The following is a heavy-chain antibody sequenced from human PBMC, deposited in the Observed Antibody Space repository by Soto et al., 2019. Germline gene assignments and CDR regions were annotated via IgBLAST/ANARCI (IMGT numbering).Heavy chain of an antibody. J-gene: IGHJ4*02. CDR1: GFTFSSYG. D-gene: IGHD3-22*01. CDR2: IWYDGSNK. V-gene: IGHV3-33*01. CDR3: ARDATYDSSGYYYHTLDY. Sequence: QVQLVESGGGVVQPGRSLRLSCAASGFTFSSYGMHWVRQAPGKGLEWVAVIWYDGSNKYYADSVKGRFTISRDNSKNARYLQMNSLRAEDTAVDYCARDATYDSSGYYYHTLDYWGQRTLVTVSS.